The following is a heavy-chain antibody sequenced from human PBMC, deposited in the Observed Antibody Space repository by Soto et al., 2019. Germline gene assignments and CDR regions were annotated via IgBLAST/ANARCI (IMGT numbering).Heavy chain of an antibody. CDR3: ARRSDYGDYVGNGGYYFDY. D-gene: IGHD4-17*01. CDR1: GGSISSSSYY. V-gene: IGHV4-39*01. CDR2: IYYSGST. Sequence: QLQLQESGPGLVKPSETLSLTCTVSGGSISSSSYYWGWIRQPPGKGLEWIGSIYYSGSTYYNPSLKSRVTISVDTSKNQFSLKLSSVTAADTAVYYCARRSDYGDYVGNGGYYFDYWGQGTLVTVSS. J-gene: IGHJ4*02.